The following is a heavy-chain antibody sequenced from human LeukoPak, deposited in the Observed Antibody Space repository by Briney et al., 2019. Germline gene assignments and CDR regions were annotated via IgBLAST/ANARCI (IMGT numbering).Heavy chain of an antibody. V-gene: IGHV4-34*01. J-gene: IGHJ6*04. CDR1: GGSLSGYY. Sequence: PSETLSLTCAVYGGSLSGYYWSWIRQPPGKGLEWIGEINHSGSTNYNPSLKSRVTISVDTSKNQFSLKLSSVTAADTAVYYCARGRQRCSGGSCYSNYYYGMDVWGKGTTVTVSS. CDR2: INHSGST. CDR3: ARGRQRCSGGSCYSNYYYGMDV. D-gene: IGHD2-15*01.